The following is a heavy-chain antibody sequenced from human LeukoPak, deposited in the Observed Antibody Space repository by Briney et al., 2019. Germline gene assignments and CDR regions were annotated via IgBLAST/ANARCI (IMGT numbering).Heavy chain of an antibody. CDR3: ASLSIAVAYAFDI. V-gene: IGHV4-59*01. CDR2: IYYSGST. Sequence: SETLSLTCAVSGGSMSSYHWNWIRQPPGKGLEWIAYIYYSGSTNYNPSLESRVTISIDTSKNQFSLKLTSVTAADTAVYYCASLSIAVAYAFDIWGQGTMVTVSS. D-gene: IGHD6-19*01. J-gene: IGHJ3*02. CDR1: GGSMSSYH.